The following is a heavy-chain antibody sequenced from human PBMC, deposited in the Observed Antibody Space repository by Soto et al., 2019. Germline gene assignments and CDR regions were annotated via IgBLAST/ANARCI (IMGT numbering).Heavy chain of an antibody. D-gene: IGHD3-22*01. CDR1: GHIFSNYW. CDR2: IYPGDSDT. Sequence: GESLKISCKGSGHIFSNYWIGWVRQMPGKGLEWMGIIYPGDSDTRYSPSFQGQVTITVDKSINTAYLQWSRLEASDTAMYYCARQRLWGTSGYYYFETWGQGTLVTVSS. CDR3: ARQRLWGTSGYYYFET. V-gene: IGHV5-51*01. J-gene: IGHJ4*02.